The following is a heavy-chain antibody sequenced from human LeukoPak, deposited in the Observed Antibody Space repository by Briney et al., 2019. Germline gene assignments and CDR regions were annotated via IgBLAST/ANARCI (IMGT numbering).Heavy chain of an antibody. D-gene: IGHD2-15*01. V-gene: IGHV3-7*01. CDR2: INQHGSET. CDR1: GFSFSTYW. CDR3: ARDGVEYCSGGSCSVLGY. Sequence: GGSLRLSCEVSGFSFSTYWMTWVRQAPGKGLEWVANINQHGSETYYVDSVKGRFTISRDNAKKSLYLQMNSLRAEDTAVYYCARDGVEYCSGGSCSVLGYWGQGTLVTVSS. J-gene: IGHJ4*02.